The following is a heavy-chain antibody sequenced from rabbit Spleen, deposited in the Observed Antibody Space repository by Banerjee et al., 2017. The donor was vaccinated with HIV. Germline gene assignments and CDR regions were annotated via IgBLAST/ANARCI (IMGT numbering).Heavy chain of an antibody. CDR3: ARDTGSSFSSYGMDL. V-gene: IGHV1S45*01. CDR2: IDTGSSGFT. J-gene: IGHJ6*01. CDR1: GFSFSSNW. D-gene: IGHD8-1*01. Sequence: QDQLEESGGGLVKPEGSLTLTCKASGFSFSSNWICWVRQAPGKGLEWIACIDTGSSGFTYFATWAKGRFTCSKTSSTTVTLQMTRLTAADTATYFCARDTGSSFSSYGMDLWGQGTLVTVS.